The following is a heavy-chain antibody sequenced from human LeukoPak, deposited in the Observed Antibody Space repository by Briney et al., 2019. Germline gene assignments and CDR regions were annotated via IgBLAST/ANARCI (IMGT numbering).Heavy chain of an antibody. D-gene: IGHD6-13*01. CDR1: GGSISSYY. Sequence: SETLSLTCTVSGGSISSYYWSWIRQPAGKGLECIGRIYTSGSTNYNPSLKSRVTMSVDTSKNQFSLKLSSVTAADTAVYYCARDEQQLVPRGMDVWGQGTTVTVSS. CDR3: ARDEQQLVPRGMDV. V-gene: IGHV4-4*07. CDR2: IYTSGST. J-gene: IGHJ6*02.